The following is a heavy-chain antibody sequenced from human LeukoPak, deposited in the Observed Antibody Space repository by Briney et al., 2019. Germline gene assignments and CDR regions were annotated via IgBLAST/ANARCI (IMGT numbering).Heavy chain of an antibody. Sequence: GGSLRLSCAASGFTFSSYSMNWVRQAPGKGLEWVSSISSSSSYIYYADSVKGRFTISRDNAKNSLYLQMNSLRAEDTAVYYCARVNGPTVTTAPYSRYYYMDVWGKGTTVTISS. CDR2: ISSSSSYI. CDR3: ARVNGPTVTTAPYSRYYYMDV. CDR1: GFTFSSYS. D-gene: IGHD4-17*01. V-gene: IGHV3-21*01. J-gene: IGHJ6*03.